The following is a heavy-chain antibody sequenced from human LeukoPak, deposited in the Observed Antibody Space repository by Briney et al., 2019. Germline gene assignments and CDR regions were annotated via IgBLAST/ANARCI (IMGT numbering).Heavy chain of an antibody. J-gene: IGHJ4*02. CDR3: AKGQYSSTLIDY. CDR1: GFTFSSYW. Sequence: GGSLRLSCAASGFTFSSYWMSWVRQAPGKGLEWVANIKQDGSEKYYVDSVKGRFTISRDNSKNTLYLQMNSLRAEDTAVYYCAKGQYSSTLIDYWGQGTLVTVSS. V-gene: IGHV3-7*03. CDR2: IKQDGSEK. D-gene: IGHD6-13*01.